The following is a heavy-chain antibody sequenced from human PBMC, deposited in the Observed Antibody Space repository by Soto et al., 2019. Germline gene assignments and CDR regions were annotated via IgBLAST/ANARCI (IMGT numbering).Heavy chain of an antibody. Sequence: GGSLRLSCAASGFTFSNYGMHWVRQAPGKGLEWVAVIWSDGSNKYYADSVKGRFTISRDNAKNSLYLQMNSLRAEDTAFYYCVRGASLNFDYWGQGTLVTVS. CDR2: IWSDGSNK. J-gene: IGHJ4*02. CDR3: VRGASLNFDY. CDR1: GFTFSNYG. D-gene: IGHD1-26*01. V-gene: IGHV3-33*01.